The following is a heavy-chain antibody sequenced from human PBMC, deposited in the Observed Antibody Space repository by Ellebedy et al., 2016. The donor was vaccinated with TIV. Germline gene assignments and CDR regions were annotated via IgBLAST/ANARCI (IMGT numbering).Heavy chain of an antibody. Sequence: AASVKVSCKASGYTFSSYFMHWVRQAPGQGLEWMGIINPSVGSTTYAQNLQGRFTMTRDTSTTTVYMELSSLRSEDTGVYYCATSEGTGIAAAKDRYRYGMDVWGQGTTVTVSS. V-gene: IGHV1-46*04. CDR2: INPSVGST. CDR3: ATSEGTGIAAAKDRYRYGMDV. J-gene: IGHJ6*02. CDR1: GYTFSSYF. D-gene: IGHD6-13*01.